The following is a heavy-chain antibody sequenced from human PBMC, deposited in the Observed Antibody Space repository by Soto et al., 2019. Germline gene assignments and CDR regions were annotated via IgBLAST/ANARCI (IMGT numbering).Heavy chain of an antibody. CDR2: INPSGGST. CDR1: GYTCTSYY. V-gene: IGHV1-46*01. CDR3: ARALSLRGSVGPYYYYYGMDV. J-gene: IGHJ6*02. D-gene: IGHD3-10*01. Sequence: VAVKVSCKASGYTCTSYYMHWVRQAPGQGLEWMGIINPSGGSTSYAQKFQGRVTMTRDTSTSTVYMELSSLRSEDTAVYYCARALSLRGSVGPYYYYYGMDVWGQGTTVTVSS.